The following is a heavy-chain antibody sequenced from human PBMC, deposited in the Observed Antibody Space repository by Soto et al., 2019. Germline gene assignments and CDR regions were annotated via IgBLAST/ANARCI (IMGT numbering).Heavy chain of an antibody. Sequence: ASVQVSCKASGGTFSSYAISWVRQAPGQGLEWMGGIIPIFGTANYAQKFQGRVTITADESTSTAYMELSSLRSEDTAVYYCARKTESSSGWFYYYGMDVWGQGTTVTVSS. V-gene: IGHV1-69*13. J-gene: IGHJ6*02. CDR2: IIPIFGTA. CDR1: GGTFSSYA. D-gene: IGHD6-19*01. CDR3: ARKTESSSGWFYYYGMDV.